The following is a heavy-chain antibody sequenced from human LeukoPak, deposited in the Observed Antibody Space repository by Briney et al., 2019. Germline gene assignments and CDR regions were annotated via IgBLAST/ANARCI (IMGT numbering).Heavy chain of an antibody. V-gene: IGHV4-39*07. CDR2: IYYSGST. CDR3: ASGDTIFGVVMIF. CDR1: GGSISSSSHY. J-gene: IGHJ4*02. D-gene: IGHD3-3*01. Sequence: SETLSLTCTVSGGSISSSSHYWGWIRQPPGKGLEWIGSIYYSGSTYYNPSLKSRVTISVDTSKNQFSLKLSSVTAADTAVYYCASGDTIFGVVMIFWGQGTLVTVSS.